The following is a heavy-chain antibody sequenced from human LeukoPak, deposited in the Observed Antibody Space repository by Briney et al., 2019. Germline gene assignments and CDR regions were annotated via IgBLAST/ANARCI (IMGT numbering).Heavy chain of an antibody. J-gene: IGHJ6*02. D-gene: IGHD3-10*01. V-gene: IGHV4-59*01. CDR1: GGSISSYC. CDR3: ARVYYGSGSTGCGMDV. CDR2: IYYSGST. Sequence: SETLSLTCTVSGGSISSYCWSWIRQPPGKGLEWIGYIYYSGSTNYNPSLKSRVTISVDTSKNQFSLKLSSVTAADTAVYYCARVYYGSGSTGCGMDVWGQGTTVTVSS.